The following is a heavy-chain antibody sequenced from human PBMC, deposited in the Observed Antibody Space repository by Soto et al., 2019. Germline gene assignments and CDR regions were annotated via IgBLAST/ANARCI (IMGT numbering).Heavy chain of an antibody. V-gene: IGHV1-3*01. J-gene: IGHJ6*02. CDR1: GYTFTTYP. D-gene: IGHD3-16*01. CDR2: INAGNGYT. Sequence: QVQLVQSGAEVKKPGASVKVSCKASGYTFTTYPIHWVRQAPGQRLEWMGWINAGNGYTKYSQKFQGRVTITRDTSASTAYMELSSLTSEDTAVYYCASGGYGMDVWGQGTTVTVSS. CDR3: ASGGYGMDV.